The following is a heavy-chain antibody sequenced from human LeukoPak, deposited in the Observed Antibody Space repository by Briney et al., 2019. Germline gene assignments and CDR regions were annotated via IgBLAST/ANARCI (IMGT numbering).Heavy chain of an antibody. CDR3: AREGSSSWFYYYGMDV. J-gene: IGHJ6*02. V-gene: IGHV3-33*08. Sequence: PGGSLRLSCAASGFTFSTYWMTWVRQAPGKGLEWVAVIWYDGSNKYYADSVKGRFTISRDNSKNTLYLQMNSLRAEDTAVYYCAREGSSSWFYYYGMDVWGQGTTVTVSS. D-gene: IGHD6-13*01. CDR2: IWYDGSNK. CDR1: GFTFSTYW.